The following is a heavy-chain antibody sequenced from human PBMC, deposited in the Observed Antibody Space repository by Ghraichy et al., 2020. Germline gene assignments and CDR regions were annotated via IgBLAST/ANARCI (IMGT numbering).Heavy chain of an antibody. CDR2: ISYDGSNK. D-gene: IGHD6-6*01. CDR1: GFTFSSYA. Sequence: GGSLRLSCAASGFTFSSYAMHWVRQAPGKGLEWVAVISYDGSNKYYADSVKGRFTISRDNSKNTLYLQMNSLRAEDTAVYYCALSIAAPPRAKSYYYYGMDVWGQGTTVTVSS. J-gene: IGHJ6*02. CDR3: ALSIAAPPRAKSYYYYGMDV. V-gene: IGHV3-30*04.